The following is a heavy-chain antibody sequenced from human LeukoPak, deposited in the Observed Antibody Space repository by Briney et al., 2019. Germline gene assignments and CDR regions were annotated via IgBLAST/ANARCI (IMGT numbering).Heavy chain of an antibody. J-gene: IGHJ4*02. CDR1: GGSVSGYY. CDR2: MYDRGNI. Sequence: SETLSLTCTVSGGSVSGYYWSWIRQPPGKGLEWIGYMYDRGNINYNPSLKSRVTLSQDMSKSQLSLKLRSVTSADTAVYYCAATIKRDYGDTNLHYWGQGILVTVSS. V-gene: IGHV4-59*02. CDR3: AATIKRDYGDTNLHY. D-gene: IGHD4-17*01.